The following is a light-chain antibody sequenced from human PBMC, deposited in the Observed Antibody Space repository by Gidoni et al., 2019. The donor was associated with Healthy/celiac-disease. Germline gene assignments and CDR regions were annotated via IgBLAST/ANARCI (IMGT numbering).Light chain of an antibody. J-gene: IGLJ2*01. Sequence: QSALTQPPSASGSPGQSVTISCTGTSSDVGGYNYVSWYQQHPSKAPKLMIYEVNKRPSGVPDRFSGSKSGNTASLTVSGLQAEDEADYYCSSYAGSNNFVVFGGGTKLTVL. CDR3: SSYAGSNNFVV. CDR1: SSDVGGYNY. CDR2: EVN. V-gene: IGLV2-8*01.